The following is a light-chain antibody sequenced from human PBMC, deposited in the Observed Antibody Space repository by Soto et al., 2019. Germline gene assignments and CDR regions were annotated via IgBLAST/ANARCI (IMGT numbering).Light chain of an antibody. CDR3: QQRSNWPR. CDR1: QSVTTN. CDR2: GAS. J-gene: IGKJ2*01. V-gene: IGKV3-15*01. Sequence: ETVVTQSPATLSVSPGERATLSCRASQSVTTNLAWYQQKSGQAPRLLIYGASTRATGVPARFSGSGSGTEFTLTISSLQSEDFAVYYCQQRSNWPRFGQGTKLEIK.